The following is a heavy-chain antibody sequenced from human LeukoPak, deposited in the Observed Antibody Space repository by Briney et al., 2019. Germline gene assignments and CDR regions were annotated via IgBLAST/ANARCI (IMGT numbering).Heavy chain of an antibody. V-gene: IGHV3-23*01. CDR1: GFTFNSYA. J-gene: IGHJ4*02. Sequence: PGGSLRLSCAASGFTFNSYAMSWVRQAPGKGLEWVSAISGGDDSTYYADSVKGRFTISRDNSKNTLYLQMNSLRAEDTAIYYCAKDIRYYYDSSGYWFDYWGQGTLVTVSS. CDR3: AKDIRYYYDSSGYWFDY. CDR2: ISGGDDST. D-gene: IGHD3-22*01.